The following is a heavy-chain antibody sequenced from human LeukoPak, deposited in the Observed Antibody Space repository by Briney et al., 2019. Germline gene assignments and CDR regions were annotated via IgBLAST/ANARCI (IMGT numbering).Heavy chain of an antibody. J-gene: IGHJ4*02. V-gene: IGHV3-7*01. Sequence: GGSLRLSCSASGFPLGAFWMTWFRQPPGKGLEWVANLNEHGTDTFYADSVRGRFTISRDNAKNSLFLQMESLRVDDTVVYFCARSGITHASDYWGQGILVTVSS. CDR2: LNEHGTDT. CDR1: GFPLGAFW. D-gene: IGHD1-1*01. CDR3: ARSGITHASDY.